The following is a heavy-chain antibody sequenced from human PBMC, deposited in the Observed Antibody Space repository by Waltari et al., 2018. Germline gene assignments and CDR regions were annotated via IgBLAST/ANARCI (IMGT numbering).Heavy chain of an antibody. J-gene: IGHJ4*02. CDR3: ARYPGITGTGD. D-gene: IGHD1-7*01. V-gene: IGHV4-59*01. CDR1: GGSISSYY. Sequence: QVQLQESGPGLVKPSETLSLTCTVSGGSISSYYWSWIRQPPGKGLEWIGYIYYSGSTNYKPARKSRGTISVDTSKNQLSLKLSSVTAADTAVYYCARYPGITGTGDWGQGTLVTVSS. CDR2: IYYSGST.